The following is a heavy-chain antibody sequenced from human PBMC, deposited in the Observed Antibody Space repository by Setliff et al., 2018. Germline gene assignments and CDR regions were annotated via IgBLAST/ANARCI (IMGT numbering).Heavy chain of an antibody. V-gene: IGHV4-61*09. J-gene: IGHJ4*02. Sequence: PSETLSLTCTVSGGSISSGTNYWSWIRQPAGRGLEWIGHIDPSGNTNYQPSLKSRVTISQDRSENQFSLTLSSVTAADTAVYYCARGRYYESNSYYFPFDFWGQGMLVTVSS. CDR3: ARGRYYESNSYYFPFDF. CDR1: GGSISSGTNY. D-gene: IGHD3-22*01. CDR2: IDPSGNT.